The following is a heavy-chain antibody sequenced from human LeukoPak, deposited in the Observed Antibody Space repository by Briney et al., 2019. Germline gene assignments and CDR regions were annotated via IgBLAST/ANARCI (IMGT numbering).Heavy chain of an antibody. CDR3: ARAPTYGPGSSFDY. J-gene: IGHJ4*02. CDR1: GFTFRDYD. CDR2: ISSSDTTM. Sequence: GGSLRLSCAASGFTFRDYDMTWIRQAPGKGLEWVSYISSSDTTMYNADSVKGRFTISGDNAKNSLYLQMNSLRAEDTAVYYCARAPTYGPGSSFDYWGQGTLVTVSS. V-gene: IGHV3-11*01. D-gene: IGHD3-10*01.